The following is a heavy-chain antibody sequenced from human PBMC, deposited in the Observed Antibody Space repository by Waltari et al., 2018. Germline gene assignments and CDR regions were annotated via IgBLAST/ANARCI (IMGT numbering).Heavy chain of an antibody. CDR2: IYYSGST. D-gene: IGHD6-13*01. CDR1: GGSISSSSYY. J-gene: IGHJ4*02. V-gene: IGHV4-39*07. CDR3: ARDWIAAAGFDY. Sequence: QLQLQESGPGLVKPSETLSLTCTVPGGSISSSSYYWGWIRQPPGKGLEWIGSIYYSGSTYYNPSLKSRVTISVDTSKNQFSLKLSSVTAADTAVYYCARDWIAAAGFDYWGQGTLVTVSS.